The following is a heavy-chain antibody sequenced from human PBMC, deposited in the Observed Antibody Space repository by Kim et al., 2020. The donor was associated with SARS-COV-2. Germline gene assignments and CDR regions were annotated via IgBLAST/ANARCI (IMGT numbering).Heavy chain of an antibody. J-gene: IGHJ4*02. CDR1: GFTFSTYG. V-gene: IGHV3-64D*09. CDR3: VKDSVDIVATTRGFFDY. CDR2: ISRNGGST. D-gene: IGHD5-12*01. Sequence: GGSLRLSCSVSGFTFSTYGMHWVRQAPGKGLECVSGISRNGGSTYYGDSVKGRLIITRDNSKNSLYLQMSGLRAEDTAVYYCVKDSVDIVATTRGFFDYGGQGTLVTVST.